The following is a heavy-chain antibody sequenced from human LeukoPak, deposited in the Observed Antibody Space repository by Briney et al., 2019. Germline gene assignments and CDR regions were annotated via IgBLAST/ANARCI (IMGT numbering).Heavy chain of an antibody. Sequence: PGGSLRLSCAASGFTFSTYGMHWVRQAPGKGLEWVAVIWYDGNNKYYADSVKGRFTISRDNSKTTLYLQMNSLRAEDTAVYYCARDFSYYGSGSYYFDYWGQGTLVTVSS. V-gene: IGHV3-33*01. D-gene: IGHD3-10*01. CDR1: GFTFSTYG. CDR3: ARDFSYYGSGSYYFDY. CDR2: IWYDGNNK. J-gene: IGHJ4*02.